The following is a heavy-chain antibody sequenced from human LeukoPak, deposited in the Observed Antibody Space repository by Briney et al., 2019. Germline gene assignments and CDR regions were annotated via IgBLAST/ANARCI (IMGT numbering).Heavy chain of an antibody. D-gene: IGHD3-10*01. Sequence: GGSLRLSCAASGFTFSRYEMNWVRQAPGKGLEWVSYITSSGSTIYYADSVKGRFTISRDNAKNSLYLQMNSLKAEDTALYYCARDTHYYGSGSPAFDFWGRGTMVTVSS. CDR2: ITSSGSTI. CDR3: ARDTHYYGSGSPAFDF. V-gene: IGHV3-48*03. J-gene: IGHJ3*01. CDR1: GFTFSRYE.